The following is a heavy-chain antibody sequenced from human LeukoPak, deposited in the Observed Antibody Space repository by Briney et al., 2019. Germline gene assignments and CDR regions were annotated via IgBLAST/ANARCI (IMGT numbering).Heavy chain of an antibody. D-gene: IGHD3-3*01. CDR2: INHSGST. CDR3: ARPGRSFWGGGSYAFDI. J-gene: IGHJ3*02. Sequence: SETLSLTCAVYGGPFSGYYWSWIRQPPGKGLEWIGEINHSGSTNYNPSLKSRVIISVDTSKNQFSLKATSVTAADTAVYYCARPGRSFWGGGSYAFDIWGQGTMVTVSS. CDR1: GGPFSGYY. V-gene: IGHV4-34*01.